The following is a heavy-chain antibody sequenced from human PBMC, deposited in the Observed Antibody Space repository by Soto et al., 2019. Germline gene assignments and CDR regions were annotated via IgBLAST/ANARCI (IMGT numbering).Heavy chain of an antibody. CDR2: ISGSGGST. CDR1: GFTFSSYA. V-gene: IGHV3-23*01. J-gene: IGHJ5*02. Sequence: EVPLLESGGGLVQPGGSLRLSCAASGFTFSSYAMSWVRQAPGKGLEWVSAISGSGGSTYYADSVKGRFTISRDNSKNTLYLQMNSLRAEDTAVYYCAKMGDCSSTSCYTGLNWFDPWGQGTLVTVSS. CDR3: AKMGDCSSTSCYTGLNWFDP. D-gene: IGHD2-2*02.